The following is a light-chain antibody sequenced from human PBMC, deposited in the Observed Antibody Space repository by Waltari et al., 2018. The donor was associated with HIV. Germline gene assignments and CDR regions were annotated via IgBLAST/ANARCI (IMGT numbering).Light chain of an antibody. J-gene: IGLJ2*01. CDR2: EVS. CDR1: SRYVAAYNT. Sequence: ALTQPAPMTASPGQSVSPPVTRPSRYVAAYNTVSWYHQHPAKAPKLVILEVSNRPSGVSNRFSGSKSGNRASLTISGLQAEDEAYYYCSSYTSSDTVVFGGGTKVTVL. CDR3: SSYTSSDTVV. V-gene: IGLV2-14*01.